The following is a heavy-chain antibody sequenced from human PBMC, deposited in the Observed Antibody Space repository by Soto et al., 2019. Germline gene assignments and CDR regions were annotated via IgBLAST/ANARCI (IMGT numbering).Heavy chain of an antibody. CDR3: ARDGTGYALDS. D-gene: IGHD5-12*01. V-gene: IGHV4-34*01. CDR1: GGSFSGYS. J-gene: IGHJ4*02. CDR2: INHSGDT. Sequence: QVQLQQWGAGLLKPSETLSLTCAVYGGSFSGYSWTWIRQPPGKGLEWVGEINHSGDTNYNPSLKSRVTISVDTAKNQFSRKLSSVTAADTAVYYSARDGTGYALDSWGQGTLVTVSS.